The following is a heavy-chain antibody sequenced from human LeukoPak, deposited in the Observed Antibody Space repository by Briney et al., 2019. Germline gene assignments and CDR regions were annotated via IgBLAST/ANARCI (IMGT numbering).Heavy chain of an antibody. Sequence: SVKVSCKASGGTFSSYAISWVRQAPGQGLEWMGGIIPIFGTANYAQKFQGRATITADESTSTAYMELSSLRSEDTAVYYCARELFGSGSCPDYWGQGTLVTVSS. CDR3: ARELFGSGSCPDY. J-gene: IGHJ4*02. CDR1: GGTFSSYA. V-gene: IGHV1-69*01. D-gene: IGHD3-10*01. CDR2: IIPIFGTA.